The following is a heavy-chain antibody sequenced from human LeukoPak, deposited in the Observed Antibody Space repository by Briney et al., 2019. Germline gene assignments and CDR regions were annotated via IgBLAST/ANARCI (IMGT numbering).Heavy chain of an antibody. CDR1: GGTFSSYA. CDR2: IIPIFGTA. Sequence: EASVKDSCKASGGTFSSYAISWVRQAPGQGLEWMGGIIPIFGTANYAQKFQGRVTITTDESTSTAYMELRSLRSDDTAVYYCARGWSARHEADYWGQGTLVTVSS. J-gene: IGHJ4*02. D-gene: IGHD6-6*01. CDR3: ARGWSARHEADY. V-gene: IGHV1-69*05.